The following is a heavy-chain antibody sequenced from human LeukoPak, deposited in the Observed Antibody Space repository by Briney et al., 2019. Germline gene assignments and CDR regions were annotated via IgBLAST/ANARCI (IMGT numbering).Heavy chain of an antibody. Sequence: QPGGSLRLSCAASGFTFSSYGMPWVRQAPGKGLEWVSAISGSDGSTYYTDSVKGRFTISRDNSKNTLYLQMNSLRAEDTAVYYCAKVQYDDYRSNYFFDYWGQGTLVTVSS. D-gene: IGHD4-17*01. J-gene: IGHJ4*02. CDR2: ISGSDGST. CDR1: GFTFSSYG. CDR3: AKVQYDDYRSNYFFDY. V-gene: IGHV3-23*01.